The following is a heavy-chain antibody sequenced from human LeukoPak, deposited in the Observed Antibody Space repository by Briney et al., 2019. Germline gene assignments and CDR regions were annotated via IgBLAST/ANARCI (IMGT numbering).Heavy chain of an antibody. CDR2: IYSGGRT. CDR3: ARHPRYSSGWYSYFDY. V-gene: IGHV3-53*01. J-gene: IGHJ4*02. CDR1: EFTASSSY. Sequence: GGSLRLSCAASEFTASSSYMSWVRQAPGKGLEWVSVIYSGGRTYYADSVKGRFTISRDNSKNSLYLQMNSLRAEDTAVYYCARHPRYSSGWYSYFDYWGQGTLVTVSS. D-gene: IGHD6-19*01.